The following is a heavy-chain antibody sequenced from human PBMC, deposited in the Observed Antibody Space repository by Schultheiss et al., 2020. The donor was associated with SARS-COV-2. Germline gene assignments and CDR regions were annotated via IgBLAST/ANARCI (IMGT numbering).Heavy chain of an antibody. CDR3: ARGIVVGATGDAFDI. Sequence: SETLSLTCTVSGGSISSYYWSWIRQPPGKGLEWIGSIYYSGSTYYNPSLKSRVTISVDTSKNQFSLKLSSVTAADTAVYYCARGIVVGATGDAFDIWGQGTMVTVSS. CDR2: IYYSGST. CDR1: GGSISSYY. D-gene: IGHD1-26*01. J-gene: IGHJ3*02. V-gene: IGHV4-59*05.